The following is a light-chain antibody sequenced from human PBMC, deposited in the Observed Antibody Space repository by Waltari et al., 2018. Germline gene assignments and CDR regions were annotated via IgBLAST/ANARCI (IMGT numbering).Light chain of an antibody. Sequence: QSILTQPTSVSGAPGQRVTISCTGSSSTIGAGNDVHWYQAFPGTAPKLLIYGNNNRPSGVPDRFSGSKSGSSASLAINGLQAEDEADYYCQSFDSNVRGGVVFGGGTKVTVL. CDR2: GNN. V-gene: IGLV1-40*01. CDR1: SSTIGAGND. J-gene: IGLJ3*02. CDR3: QSFDSNVRGGVV.